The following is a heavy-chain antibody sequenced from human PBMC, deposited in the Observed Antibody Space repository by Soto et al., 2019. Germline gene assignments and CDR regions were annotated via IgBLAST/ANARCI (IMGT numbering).Heavy chain of an antibody. D-gene: IGHD2-21*01. J-gene: IGHJ6*02. CDR1: GFTFSSYG. CDR2: IWYDGSNK. Sequence: QVQLVESGVGVVQPVRSLILSCAASGFTFSSYGMHWVRQAPGKGLEWVAVIWYDGSNKYYADSVKGRFTISRDNSKNTLYLQMNSLRAEDTAVYYCARGLWGMDVWGQGNTVTVSS. CDR3: ARGLWGMDV. V-gene: IGHV3-33*01.